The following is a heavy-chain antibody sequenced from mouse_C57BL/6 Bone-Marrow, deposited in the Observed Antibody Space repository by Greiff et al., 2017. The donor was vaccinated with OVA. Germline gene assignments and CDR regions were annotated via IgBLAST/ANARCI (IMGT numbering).Heavy chain of an antibody. J-gene: IGHJ2*01. CDR2: INPNYGTT. CDR3: ARGDYGKEWYYMDY. Sequence: VQLQQSGPELVKPGASVKISCKASGYSFTDYNMNWVKQSNGKSLEWIGVINPNYGTTSYNQKFKGKATLTADKSSSTAYMQLSSLTSEGAAVYDSARGDYGKEWYYMDYWGQGTTLTVSS. V-gene: IGHV1-39*01. CDR1: GYSFTDYN. D-gene: IGHD2-4*01.